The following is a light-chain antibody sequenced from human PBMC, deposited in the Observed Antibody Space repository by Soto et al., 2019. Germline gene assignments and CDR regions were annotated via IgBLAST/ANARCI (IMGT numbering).Light chain of an antibody. J-gene: IGKJ1*01. Sequence: EIVLTQSPGTLSLSPGARVTLSCRASQSVNSSYLAWYQHKPGQAPRLLIYGASTRATGIPDRFSGSGSVTDFTLTIARLEPGDFAVYYCQQSGNSPQTFGQGTKVDIK. V-gene: IGKV3-20*01. CDR1: QSVNSSY. CDR3: QQSGNSPQT. CDR2: GAS.